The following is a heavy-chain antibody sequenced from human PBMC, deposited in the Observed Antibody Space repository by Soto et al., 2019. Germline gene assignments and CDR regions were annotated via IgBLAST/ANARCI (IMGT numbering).Heavy chain of an antibody. CDR2: IWYDGSNK. Sequence: GGSLRLSCAASGFTFSSYGMHWVRQAPGKGLEWVAVIWYDGSNKYYADSVKGRFTISRDNSKNTLYLQMNSLRAEDTAVYYCASIHDYGDQFDYWGQGTLVTVSS. CDR1: GFTFSSYG. D-gene: IGHD4-17*01. CDR3: ASIHDYGDQFDY. J-gene: IGHJ4*02. V-gene: IGHV3-33*01.